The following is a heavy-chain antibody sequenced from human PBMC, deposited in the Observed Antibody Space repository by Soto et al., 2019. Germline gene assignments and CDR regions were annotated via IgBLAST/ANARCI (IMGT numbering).Heavy chain of an antibody. Sequence: QVQLQQWGAGLLKPSETLSLTCAVYGGSFSGYYWTWIRQPPETGLEWIGEINHSGSTNYNPSLKSRVTISVNTSKNRFSLKLTSVTAADSAVYYCARDKITGLFDYWGEGTLVTVSS. CDR2: INHSGST. J-gene: IGHJ4*02. CDR1: GGSFSGYY. D-gene: IGHD2-8*02. V-gene: IGHV4-34*01. CDR3: ARDKITGLFDY.